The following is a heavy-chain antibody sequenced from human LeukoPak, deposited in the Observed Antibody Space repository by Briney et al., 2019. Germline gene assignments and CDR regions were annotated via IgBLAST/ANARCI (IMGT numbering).Heavy chain of an antibody. J-gene: IGHJ6*03. V-gene: IGHV3-30-3*01. CDR3: ARVLGATPEDYYYYYMDV. Sequence: GRSLRLSCAASGFTFSSYAMHWVRQAPGKGLEWVAVISYYGSNKYYADSVKGRFTISRDNSKNTLYLQMNSLRAEDTAVYYCARVLGATPEDYYYYYMDVWGKGTTVTVSS. CDR2: ISYYGSNK. CDR1: GFTFSSYA.